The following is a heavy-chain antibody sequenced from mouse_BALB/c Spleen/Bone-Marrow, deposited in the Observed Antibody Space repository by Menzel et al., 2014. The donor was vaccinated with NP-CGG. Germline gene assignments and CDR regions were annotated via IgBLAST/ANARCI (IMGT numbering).Heavy chain of an antibody. Sequence: EVNFQDSGGGLVQSGGSLKLSCAASGFDFSRYWMSWVRQAPGKGLEWIGEINPESRTINYSPSLKDKFIISRDNAEITLHLHLNRVRSEDPALYYCARLDYYDYLNFLGHGTTLTIYS. CDR2: INPESRTI. CDR3: ARLDYYDYLNF. D-gene: IGHD1-1*01. CDR1: GFDFSRYW. J-gene: IGHJ2*01. V-gene: IGHV4-1*02.